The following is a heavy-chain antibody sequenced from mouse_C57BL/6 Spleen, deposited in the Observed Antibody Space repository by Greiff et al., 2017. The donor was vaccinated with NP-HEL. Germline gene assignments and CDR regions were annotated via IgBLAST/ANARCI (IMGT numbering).Heavy chain of an antibody. D-gene: IGHD2-1*01. Sequence: EVQLQQSGPELVKPGDSVKISCKASGYSFTGYFMNWVMQSHGKSLEWIGRINPYNGDTFYNQKFKGKATLTVDKSSSTAHMELRSLTSEDSAVYYCARRYGNPYYDAMDDWGQGTSVNVSS. CDR1: GYSFTGYF. V-gene: IGHV1-20*01. CDR3: ARRYGNPYYDAMDD. CDR2: INPYNGDT. J-gene: IGHJ4*01.